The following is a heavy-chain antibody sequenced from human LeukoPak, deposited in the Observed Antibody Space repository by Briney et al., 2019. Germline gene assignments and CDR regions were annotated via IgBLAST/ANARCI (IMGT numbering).Heavy chain of an antibody. D-gene: IGHD2-2*01. CDR3: ARAYCSSTSCYYYYYGMDV. CDR2: INPNSGGT. CDR1: GYTFTGYY. Sequence: ASVKVSCKASGYTFTGYYMHWVRQAPGQGPEWMGWINPNSGGTNYAQKFQGRVTMTRDTSISTAYMELSRLRSDDTAVYYCARAYCSSTSCYYYYYGMDVWGQGTTVTVSS. V-gene: IGHV1-2*02. J-gene: IGHJ6*02.